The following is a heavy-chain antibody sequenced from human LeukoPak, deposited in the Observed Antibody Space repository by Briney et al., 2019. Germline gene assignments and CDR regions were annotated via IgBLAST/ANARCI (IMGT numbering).Heavy chain of an antibody. CDR2: ISSSSSAI. CDR1: GFTFSSYS. D-gene: IGHD1-26*01. J-gene: IGHJ4*02. Sequence: PGGSLRLSCAASGFTFSSYSMNWVRQAPGKGLEWVSYISSSSSAIYYTDSLKGRFTISRDNAKNSLYLQMNSLRAEDTAVYYCARVIGSYGDSAYWGQGTLVTASS. CDR3: ARVIGSYGDSAY. V-gene: IGHV3-48*04.